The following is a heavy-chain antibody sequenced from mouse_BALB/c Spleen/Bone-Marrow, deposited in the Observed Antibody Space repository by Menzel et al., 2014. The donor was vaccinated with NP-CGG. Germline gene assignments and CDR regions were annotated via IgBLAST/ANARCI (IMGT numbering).Heavy chain of an antibody. CDR2: IDPSSGYT. CDR1: GYTFTSYT. J-gene: IGHJ3*01. Sequence: QVQLQQSAAELVRPGASVKMSCKASGYTFTSYTMHWVKQRPGQGLEWIGYIDPSSGYTEYNQKFKDRTTLTADKSSSTAYMQLSSLTSEDSAVYYCVRTYYYGGSFACWGQGTLVTVSA. D-gene: IGHD1-1*01. V-gene: IGHV1-4*02. CDR3: VRTYYYGGSFAC.